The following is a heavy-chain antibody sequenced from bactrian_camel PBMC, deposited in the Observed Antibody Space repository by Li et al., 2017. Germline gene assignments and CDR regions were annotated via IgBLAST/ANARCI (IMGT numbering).Heavy chain of an antibody. D-gene: IGHD7*01. Sequence: HVQLVESGGGSVEAGGSLKLSCAASGHTSRINSMGWFRQVPGKEREGVAAMWANGDNIYYSDSVRGRFTISKDNAKKTLYLQMNSLKPEDTACTTVRSKSSRTSEDWITLKARLWHLFAPRKATGARGPRSPSP. V-gene: IGHV3-3*01. CDR3: RSKSSRTSEDWITLKARLWHLFAPRKAT. CDR1: GHTSRINS. CDR2: MWANGDNI. J-gene: IGHJ4*01.